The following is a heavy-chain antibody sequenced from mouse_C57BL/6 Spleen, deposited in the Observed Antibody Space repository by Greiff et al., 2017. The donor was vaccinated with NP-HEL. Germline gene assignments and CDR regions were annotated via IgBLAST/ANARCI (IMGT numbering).Heavy chain of an antibody. D-gene: IGHD1-1*01. J-gene: IGHJ3*01. CDR2: IHPNSGST. CDR3: APYYYGSSYIGFAY. V-gene: IGHV1-64*01. CDR1: GYTFTSYW. Sequence: QVHVKQPGAELVKPGASVKLSCKASGYTFTSYWMHWVKQRPGQGLEWIGMIHPNSGSTNYNEKFKSKATLTVDKSSSTAYMQLSSLTSEDSAVYYCAPYYYGSSYIGFAYWGQGTLVTVSA.